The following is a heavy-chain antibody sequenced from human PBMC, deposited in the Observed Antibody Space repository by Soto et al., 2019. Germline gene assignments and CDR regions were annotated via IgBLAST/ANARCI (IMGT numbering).Heavy chain of an antibody. Sequence: EVQLVESGGGLVQPGGSLRLSCAASGFTVSSNYMSWVRQAPGKGLEWVSVIHSGGSTYYADSVKGRFTISRDNSKNTLYLQMNSLRAEDTAVYYCAREIYSSSSLFNYYYYYMDVCGKGTTVTVSS. CDR3: AREIYSSSSLFNYYYYYMDV. J-gene: IGHJ6*03. CDR1: GFTVSSNY. V-gene: IGHV3-66*01. D-gene: IGHD6-6*01. CDR2: IHSGGST.